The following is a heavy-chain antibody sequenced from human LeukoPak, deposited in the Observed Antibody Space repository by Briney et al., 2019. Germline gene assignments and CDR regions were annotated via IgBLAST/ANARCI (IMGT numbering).Heavy chain of an antibody. CDR3: TRVGYIDEGIDY. CDR1: GFPFSSYW. CDR2: IKQDGSKK. V-gene: IGHV3-7*04. Sequence: GGSLRLSCVASGFPFSSYWMTWVRQAPGKGLEWAANIKQDGSKKSYVDSVKGRLTISRDNAKNSLYLQMNSLRAEDTAIYYCTRVGYIDEGIDYWGQGTLVTVSS. D-gene: IGHD5-24*01. J-gene: IGHJ4*02.